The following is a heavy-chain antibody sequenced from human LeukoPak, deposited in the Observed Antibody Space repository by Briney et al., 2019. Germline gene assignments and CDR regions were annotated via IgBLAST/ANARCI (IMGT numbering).Heavy chain of an antibody. J-gene: IGHJ4*02. CDR3: AKATVGPTSIAAPRRVDY. Sequence: PGGSLRLSCAASGFTFSSYAMSWVRQAPGKGLEWVSAISGSGGSTYYADSVKGRFTISRDNSKNTLYLQMNSLRAEDTAVYYCAKATVGPTSIAAPRRVDYWGQGTLVTVSS. D-gene: IGHD6-6*01. CDR2: ISGSGGST. V-gene: IGHV3-23*01. CDR1: GFTFSSYA.